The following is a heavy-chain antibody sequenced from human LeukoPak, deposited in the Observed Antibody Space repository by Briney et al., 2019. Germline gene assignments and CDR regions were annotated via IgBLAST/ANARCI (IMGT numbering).Heavy chain of an antibody. V-gene: IGHV1-46*01. CDR1: GYTFTSYY. CDR3: ARDRSSSWYYGDAFDI. D-gene: IGHD6-13*01. Sequence: ASVKVSCKASGYTFTSYYMHWVRQGPGQGLEWMGIINPSGGSTSYAQKFQGRVTMTRDTSTNTVYMELRSLRSDDTAVYYCARDRSSSWYYGDAFDIWGQGTMVTVSS. J-gene: IGHJ3*02. CDR2: INPSGGST.